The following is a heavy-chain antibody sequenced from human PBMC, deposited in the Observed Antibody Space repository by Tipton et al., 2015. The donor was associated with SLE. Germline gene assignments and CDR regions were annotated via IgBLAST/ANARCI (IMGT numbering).Heavy chain of an antibody. D-gene: IGHD7-27*01. J-gene: IGHJ4*02. CDR2: INHSGST. Sequence: TLSLTCTVSGGSISSGGYYWSWIRQPPGKGLEWIGEINHSGSTNYNPSLKSRVTISVDTSKNQFSLKLSSVTAADTAVYYCARWGRLPFDYWGQGTLVTVSS. V-gene: IGHV4-39*07. CDR1: GGSISSGGYY. CDR3: ARWGRLPFDY.